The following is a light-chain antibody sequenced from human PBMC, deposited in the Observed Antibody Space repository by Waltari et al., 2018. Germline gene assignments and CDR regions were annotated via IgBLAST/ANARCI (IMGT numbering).Light chain of an antibody. CDR1: QGLNSW. CDR2: GAS. Sequence: DIQMTQSPSYVSASVGDRVTITCRASQGLNSWLAWYQQKPGKAPKLLIYGASTLQSGVPSRFSGSGSATEFSLTISSLQPEDFATYYCQQTNSFPFTFGPGTKVDIK. CDR3: QQTNSFPFT. J-gene: IGKJ3*01. V-gene: IGKV1-12*01.